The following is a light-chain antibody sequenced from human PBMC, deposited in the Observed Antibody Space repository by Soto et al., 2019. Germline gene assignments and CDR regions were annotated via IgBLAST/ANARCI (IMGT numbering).Light chain of an antibody. CDR2: DVT. V-gene: IGKV3-11*01. CDR1: QSITNY. J-gene: IGKJ5*01. Sequence: ESLLTLSSATLSFFPGGGATPSRRARQSITNYLAWYQQKPGQAHRLLIYDVTNRATGIPARSSGSWSGTDFTLTIGSLEPEDFAVYYCQQRSNWPQITFGPGTRREI. CDR3: QQRSNWPQIT.